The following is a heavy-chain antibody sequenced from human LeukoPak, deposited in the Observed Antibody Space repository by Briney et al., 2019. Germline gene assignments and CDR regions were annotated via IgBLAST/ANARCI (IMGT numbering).Heavy chain of an antibody. CDR2: INTNTGNP. V-gene: IGHV7-4-1*02. Sequence: ASVKVSCKSSGYTFNSYGITWVRQAPGQGLEWMGWINTNTGNPTYAQGFTGRFVFSLDTSVSTAYLQISSLKAEDTAVYYCARGTYYDFWSGYYRYWGQGTLVTVSS. CDR1: GYTFNSYG. D-gene: IGHD3-3*01. J-gene: IGHJ4*02. CDR3: ARGTYYDFWSGYYRY.